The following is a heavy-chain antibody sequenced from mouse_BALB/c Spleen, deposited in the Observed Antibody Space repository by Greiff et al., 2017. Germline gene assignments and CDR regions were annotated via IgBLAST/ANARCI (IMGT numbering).Heavy chain of an antibody. CDR1: GFSLTGYG. Sequence: QVQLKESGPGLVAPSQSLSITCTVSGFSLTGYGVNWVRQPPGKGLEWLGMIWGDGSTDYNSALKSRLSISKDNSKSQVFLKMNSLQTDDTARYYGARGHYDGYTWFAYWGQGTLVTVSA. V-gene: IGHV2-6-7*01. CDR2: IWGDGST. J-gene: IGHJ3*01. D-gene: IGHD2-3*01. CDR3: ARGHYDGYTWFAY.